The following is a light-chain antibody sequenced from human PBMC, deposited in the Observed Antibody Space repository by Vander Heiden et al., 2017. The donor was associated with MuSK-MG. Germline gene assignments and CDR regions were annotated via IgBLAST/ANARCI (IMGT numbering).Light chain of an antibody. CDR2: YDS. J-gene: IGLJ3*02. CDR3: QVWNSSSDHWA. V-gene: IGLV3-21*04. CDR1: YIERDN. Sequence: SFELTQPPSVSVAPGKTASIACGGNYIERDNVHWYQQKPGQAPVVVIYYDSDRPSGIPDRFSGSNSGNTATLTISRVEAGDEADYYCQVWNSSSDHWALGGGTKLTVL.